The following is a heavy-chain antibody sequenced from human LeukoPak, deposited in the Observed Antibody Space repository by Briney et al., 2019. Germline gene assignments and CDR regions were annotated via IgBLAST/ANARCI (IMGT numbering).Heavy chain of an antibody. V-gene: IGHV4-30-2*01. D-gene: IGHD3-22*01. CDR3: ARSPYYYDSSGYYPDAFDI. CDR2: IYHTGST. Sequence: PSQTLSLTCAVSGGSISSGGYSWSWIRQPPGKGLEWIGYIYHTGSTYYNPSLKSRVTISVDRSENQFSLRLSSVTAADTAVYYCARSPYYYDSSGYYPDAFDIWGQGTMVTVSS. CDR1: GGSISSGGYS. J-gene: IGHJ3*02.